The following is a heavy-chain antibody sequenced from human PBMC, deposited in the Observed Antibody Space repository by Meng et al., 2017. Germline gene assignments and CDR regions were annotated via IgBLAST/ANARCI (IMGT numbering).Heavy chain of an antibody. Sequence: EVPVVESGGGLVQLGGSLRLSCAAAGFTISSFWMHWVRQAPGKGLVWVSRMNEDGTTISHAGSVKGRFTISRDSARNTLYLQMNSLRVEDTAVYYCVRDFGGNSDYWGQGTLVTVSS. CDR2: MNEDGTTI. CDR1: GFTISSFW. CDR3: VRDFGGNSDY. J-gene: IGHJ4*02. D-gene: IGHD4-23*01. V-gene: IGHV3-74*01.